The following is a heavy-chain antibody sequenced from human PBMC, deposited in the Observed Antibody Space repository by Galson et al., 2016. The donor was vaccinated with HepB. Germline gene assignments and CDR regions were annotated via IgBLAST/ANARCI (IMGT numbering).Heavy chain of an antibody. J-gene: IGHJ2*01. CDR3: ARGIGKVWYFDL. CDR1: GGSFSRNA. V-gene: IGHV1-69*13. D-gene: IGHD3-10*01. Sequence: SVKVSCKASGGSFSRNAISWVRQAPGQGLEWMGGIIPSFGTPTYAQKFQGRLTISASEFTSTGYMELNSLRSEDTAVDYCARGIGKVWYFDLWGRGTLVTVSS. CDR2: IIPSFGTP.